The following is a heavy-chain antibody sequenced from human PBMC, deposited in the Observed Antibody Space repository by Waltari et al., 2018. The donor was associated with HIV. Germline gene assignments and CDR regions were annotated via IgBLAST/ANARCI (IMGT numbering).Heavy chain of an antibody. CDR1: GAHFFGQY. J-gene: IGHJ6*02. Sequence: QVQLQQWGAGLLKPSETLSLTCAVHGAHFFGQYWSWIRQPPGQGLEWIGEISTSGSAHYNPSLESRVTISLDTSKKQISLNLSSVTAADTAVYYCAGPYSSSPDYYFGMDVWGQGTSVTVSS. CDR2: ISTSGSA. CDR3: AGPYSSSPDYYFGMDV. D-gene: IGHD6-6*01. V-gene: IGHV4-34*01.